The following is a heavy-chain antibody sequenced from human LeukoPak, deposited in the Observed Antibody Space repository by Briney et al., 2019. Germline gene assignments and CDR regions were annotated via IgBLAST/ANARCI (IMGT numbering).Heavy chain of an antibody. Sequence: GDSLRLSCAASGFTFSDYWIIWFRQAPGKGLEWVGHINRDGSVKDYVDSVKGRFTISRDNANKFSFLQMNSLRAEDTAVYYCAKDKSWNVCDYWGRGTLVTVSS. CDR3: AKDKSWNVCDY. J-gene: IGHJ4*02. CDR2: INRDGSVK. D-gene: IGHD1-1*01. CDR1: GFTFSDYW. V-gene: IGHV3-7*01.